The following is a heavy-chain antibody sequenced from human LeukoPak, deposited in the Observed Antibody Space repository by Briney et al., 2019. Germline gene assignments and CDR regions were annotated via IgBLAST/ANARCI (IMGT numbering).Heavy chain of an antibody. V-gene: IGHV5-51*01. J-gene: IGHJ1*01. CDR1: GYSFTSYW. CDR3: ARLPGRYYDSSGYYYFQH. CDR2: IYPGDSDT. D-gene: IGHD3-22*01. Sequence: GESLKISCKGSGYSFTSYWIGWVRQMPGKGLEWMGIIYPGDSDTRYSQSFQGQVTISADKSISTAYLQWSSLKASDTAMYYCARLPGRYYDSSGYYYFQHWGQGTLVTVSS.